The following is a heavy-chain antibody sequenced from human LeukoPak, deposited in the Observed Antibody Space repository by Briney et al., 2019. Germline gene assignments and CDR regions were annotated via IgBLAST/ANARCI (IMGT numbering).Heavy chain of an antibody. CDR2: IYYSGST. D-gene: IGHD1-1*01. J-gene: IGHJ6*03. CDR3: ARATMAGTYMDV. CDR1: GGSIRSYY. Sequence: PSETLSLTCTVSGGSIRSYYWSWIRQPPGKGLEWIAYIYYSGSTNYSPSLKSRVTISVDTSKNQFSLKLSSVTAADTAVYYCARATMAGTYMDVWGKGTTVTVSS. V-gene: IGHV4-59*01.